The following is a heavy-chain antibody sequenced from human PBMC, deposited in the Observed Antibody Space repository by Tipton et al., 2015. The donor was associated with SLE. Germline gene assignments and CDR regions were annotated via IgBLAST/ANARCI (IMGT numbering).Heavy chain of an antibody. Sequence: TLSLTCTVSGDSISSGRHYWSWIRQSPGKGLEWIGIIYHTGTTNYSPSLQRRVAISVDTSKNQFSLTLKSVTATDTAVYYCARDFGNVGRFDSWGQGTLVTVSS. CDR1: GDSISSGRHY. D-gene: IGHD3-10*01. CDR3: ARDFGNVGRFDS. J-gene: IGHJ5*01. CDR2: IYHTGTT. V-gene: IGHV4-38-2*02.